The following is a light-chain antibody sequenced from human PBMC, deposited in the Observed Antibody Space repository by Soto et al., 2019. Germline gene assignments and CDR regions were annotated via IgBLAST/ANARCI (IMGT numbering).Light chain of an antibody. CDR1: QSVSSSY. J-gene: IGKJ2*01. Sequence: EIVLTQSPGPLSLSPGERATLSSRASQSVSSSYLAWYQQKPGQAPRLLIYGASSRATGIPDRFSGSGSGTDFTLTISRLEPEDFAVYYCQQYGSSPMYTFGQGTKLEIK. V-gene: IGKV3-20*01. CDR3: QQYGSSPMYT. CDR2: GAS.